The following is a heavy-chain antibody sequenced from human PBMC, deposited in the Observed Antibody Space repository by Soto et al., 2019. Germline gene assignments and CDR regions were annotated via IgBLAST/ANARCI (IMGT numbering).Heavy chain of an antibody. CDR1: GDSVSSSSYY. V-gene: IGHV4-39*01. CDR3: ASGLGWFDP. Sequence: PSETLSLTCTVSGDSVSSSSYYWGWIRQPPGKGLEWIGSLYYSEATYYNPSHKSRVTISVDTSKNQFSLKLNSVTAADTAVYYCASGLGWFDPWGQGTLVTVSS. J-gene: IGHJ5*02. CDR2: LYYSEAT.